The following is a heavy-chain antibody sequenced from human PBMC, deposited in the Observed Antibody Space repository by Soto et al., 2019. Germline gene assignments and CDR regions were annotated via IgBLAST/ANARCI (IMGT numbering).Heavy chain of an antibody. CDR3: ATSIMGNGAFDI. D-gene: IGHD3-16*01. J-gene: IGHJ3*02. Sequence: ASVKVSCKASGYTFTSYGISWVRQAPGQGLEWMGWISAYNGNTNYAQKLQGRVTMTTDTSTSTAYMELRSLRSDDTAVYYCATSIMGNGAFDIWGQGTMVTVSS. CDR2: ISAYNGNT. V-gene: IGHV1-18*01. CDR1: GYTFTSYG.